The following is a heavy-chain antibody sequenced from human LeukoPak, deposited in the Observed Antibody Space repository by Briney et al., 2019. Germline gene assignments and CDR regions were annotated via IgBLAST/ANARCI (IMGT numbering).Heavy chain of an antibody. CDR1: GYTFTSYD. D-gene: IGHD5-12*01. CDR2: LIPVLGMS. J-gene: IGHJ4*02. CDR3: ARDRGGGFDLAFFDH. V-gene: IGHV1-69*04. Sequence: SVKVTCKTSGYTFTSYDINWVRQAPGQGLEWMGRLIPVLGMSHYAPGFQGRVTLTADRSTNTAYMELDRLTSDDTAVYFCARDRGGGFDLAFFDHWGQGTLVTVSS.